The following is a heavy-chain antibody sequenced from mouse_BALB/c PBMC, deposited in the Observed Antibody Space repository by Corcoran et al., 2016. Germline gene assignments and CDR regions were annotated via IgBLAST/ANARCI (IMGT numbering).Heavy chain of an antibody. CDR1: GFNIQDTY. CDR2: IDPANGNT. V-gene: IGHV14-3*02. CDR3: ARRGDDGRLDY. Sequence: VQLQQSGAELVKPGASVKLSCTASGFNIQDTYMHWVKQRPEQGLEWIGRIDPANGNTKYDPKFQGKATITADTSSNTAYLQLSSLTSEDTAVDYCARRGDDGRLDYWGQGTTLTVSS. J-gene: IGHJ2*01. D-gene: IGHD1-1*01.